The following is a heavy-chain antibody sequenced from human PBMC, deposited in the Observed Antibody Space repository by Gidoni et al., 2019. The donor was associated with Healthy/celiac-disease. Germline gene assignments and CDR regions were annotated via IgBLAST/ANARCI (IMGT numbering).Heavy chain of an antibody. V-gene: IGHV4-34*01. Sequence: QVQLQQWGAGLLKPSETLSRTCAVYGGPVSGYYWRWIRQPPGKGLEWIGEINHSGSTNYNPSLKSRVTISVDTSKNQFSLKLSSVTAADTAVYYCARGLGYCSGGSCYSDDYWGQGTLVTVSS. J-gene: IGHJ4*02. D-gene: IGHD2-15*01. CDR2: INHSGST. CDR3: ARGLGYCSGGSCYSDDY. CDR1: GGPVSGYY.